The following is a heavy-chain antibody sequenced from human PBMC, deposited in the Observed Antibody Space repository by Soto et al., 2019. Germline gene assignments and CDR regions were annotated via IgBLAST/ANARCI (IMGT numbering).Heavy chain of an antibody. CDR1: GGTFSSYA. CDR3: ARDRDSSTFGVGYYYYGMDV. Sequence: SVKVSCKASGGTFSSYAIGWVRQAPGQGLEWMGGIIPIFGTANYAQKFQGRVTITADKSTSTAYMELSSLRSEDTAVYYCARDRDSSTFGVGYYYYGMDVWGQGTTVTVSS. D-gene: IGHD6-13*01. CDR2: IIPIFGTA. V-gene: IGHV1-69*06. J-gene: IGHJ6*02.